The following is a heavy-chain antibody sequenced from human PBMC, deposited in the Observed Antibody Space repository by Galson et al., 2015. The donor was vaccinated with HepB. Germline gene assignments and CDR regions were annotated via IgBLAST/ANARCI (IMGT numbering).Heavy chain of an antibody. CDR1: GLTFSSYT. D-gene: IGHD3-10*01. V-gene: IGHV3-23*01. J-gene: IGHJ4*02. CDR3: AKKYYYGSGSGSPVNMCFDY. CDR2: ISGSGGST. Sequence: SLRLSCAASGLTFSSYTMSWVRQAPGKGLEWVSAISGSGGSTYYADSVKGRFTISRDNSKNTLYLQMNSLRAEDTAVYYCAKKYYYGSGSGSPVNMCFDYWGQGTLVTVSS.